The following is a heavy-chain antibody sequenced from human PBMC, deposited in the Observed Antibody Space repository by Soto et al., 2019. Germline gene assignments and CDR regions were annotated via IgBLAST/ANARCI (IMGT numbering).Heavy chain of an antibody. CDR1: GFTFSSYE. D-gene: IGHD4-4*01. CDR2: ISSSGSTI. CDR3: AKDLMVTPRYYYYYGMDV. V-gene: IGHV3-48*03. J-gene: IGHJ6*02. Sequence: PGGSLRLSCAASGFTFSSYEMNWVRQAPGKGLEWVSYISSSGSTIYYADSVKGRFTISRDNAKNSLYLQMNSLRAEDTAVYYCAKDLMVTPRYYYYYGMDVWGQGTTVTVSS.